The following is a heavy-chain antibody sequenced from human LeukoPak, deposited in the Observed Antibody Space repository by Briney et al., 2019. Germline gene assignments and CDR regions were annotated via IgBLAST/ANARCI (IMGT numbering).Heavy chain of an antibody. V-gene: IGHV3-9*01. CDR2: ISRNSGKR. J-gene: IGHJ4*02. CDR3: AKGGRSGTYALDS. Sequence: GGSLRLSCAASGFKFDDYAMFWVRQAPGKGLEWVSGISRNSGKRGYADSVKGRFTISRDNAKNSLYLQMNSLGAEDTALYYCAKGGRSGTYALDSWGQGTLVTVSS. D-gene: IGHD3-10*01. CDR1: GFKFDDYA.